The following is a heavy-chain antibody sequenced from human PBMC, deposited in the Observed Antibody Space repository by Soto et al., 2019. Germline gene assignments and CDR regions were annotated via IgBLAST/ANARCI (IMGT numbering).Heavy chain of an antibody. J-gene: IGHJ4*02. CDR1: GGSISSYY. CDR2: IYYSGST. Sequence: SETLSLTCTVSGGSISSYYWSWIRQPPGKGLEWIGYIYYSGSTNYNPSLKSRVTISVDTSKNQFSLKLSSVTAADTAVYYCARGVEDIVVVPAATHFDYWGQGTLVTAPQ. D-gene: IGHD2-2*01. V-gene: IGHV4-59*01. CDR3: ARGVEDIVVVPAATHFDY.